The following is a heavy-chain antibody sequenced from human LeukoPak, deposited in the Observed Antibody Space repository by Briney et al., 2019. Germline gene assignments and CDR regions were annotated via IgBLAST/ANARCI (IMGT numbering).Heavy chain of an antibody. CDR2: IIPIFGTA. D-gene: IGHD1-26*01. V-gene: IGHV1-69*13. J-gene: IGHJ3*02. CDR3: AREVGAYHDAFDI. Sequence: SVKVSCKASGGTFSSYAISWVRQAPGQGLEWMGGIIPIFGTANYAQKFQGRVTITADESTSTAYMELSSLRSEDTAVYYCAREVGAYHDAFDIWGQGTMVTVSS. CDR1: GGTFSSYA.